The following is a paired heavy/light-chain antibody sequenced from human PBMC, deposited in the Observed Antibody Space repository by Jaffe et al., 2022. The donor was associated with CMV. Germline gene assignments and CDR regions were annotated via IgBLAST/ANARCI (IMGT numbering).Heavy chain of an antibody. V-gene: IGHV3-72*01. D-gene: IGHD1-26*01. CDR1: GFTFNDHY. Sequence: EVQMVESGGGLVQPGGSLTLSCEASGFTFNDHYMDWVRQAPGKGLEWVGRIRNKANSYTTECAASVKGRFTISRDDSRNSLYLQMNSLKTEDTAVYYCSRAMGTTWETAGGDYWGQGTLVTVSS. CDR3: SRAMGTTWETAGGDY. J-gene: IGHJ4*02. CDR2: IRNKANSYTT.
Light chain of an antibody. CDR1: QGISRN. Sequence: IQLTQSPSSLSASVGDRVTITCRASQGISRNLAWYQQKPGKAPKFLIYAASTLHSGVPSRFSGSGYATDFTLTISSLQPEDFATYYCQQLNSYPLTFGGGTKVEI. CDR2: AAS. V-gene: IGKV1-9*01. J-gene: IGKJ4*01. CDR3: QQLNSYPLT.